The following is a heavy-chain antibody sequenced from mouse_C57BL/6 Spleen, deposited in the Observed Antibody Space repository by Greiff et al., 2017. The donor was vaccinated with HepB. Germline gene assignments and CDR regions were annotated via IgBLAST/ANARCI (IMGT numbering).Heavy chain of an antibody. Sequence: VQLKESGPELVKPGASVKISCKASGYAFSSSWMNWVKQRPGKGLEWIGRIYPGDGDTNYNGKFKGKATLTADKSSSTAYMQLSSLTSEDSAVYFCARDYGSSEGFAYWGQGTLVTVSA. CDR3: ARDYGSSEGFAY. V-gene: IGHV1-82*01. J-gene: IGHJ3*01. CDR2: IYPGDGDT. D-gene: IGHD1-1*01. CDR1: GYAFSSSW.